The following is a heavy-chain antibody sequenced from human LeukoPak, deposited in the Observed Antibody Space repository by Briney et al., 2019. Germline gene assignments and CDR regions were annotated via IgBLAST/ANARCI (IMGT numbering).Heavy chain of an antibody. J-gene: IGHJ4*02. CDR2: IYYSGST. CDR3: ARALYWSSWTLVFDY. V-gene: IGHV4-39*07. D-gene: IGHD6-13*01. Sequence: SETLSLTCTVSGGSISSSSYFWAWIRQPPGMGLEWIGNIYYSGSTYYNPSLQSRVTISVDTSKNQFSLKLNSVTAADTAVYYCARALYWSSWTLVFDYWGQGTLVTVSS. CDR1: GGSISSSSYF.